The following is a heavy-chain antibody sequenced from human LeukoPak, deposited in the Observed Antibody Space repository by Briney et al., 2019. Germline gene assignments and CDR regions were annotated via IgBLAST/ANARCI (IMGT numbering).Heavy chain of an antibody. CDR1: GGSISSSGNY. J-gene: IGHJ3*02. CDR3: AKNGDTGNYDI. CDR2: IKCSGST. D-gene: IGHD1-26*01. V-gene: IGHV4-39*01. Sequence: SETLSLTCTVSGGSISSSGNYWGWIRQPPGKGLEWIGSIKCSGSTYYNPSLKSRVTISVDASKNQFSLKLSSATPADTAVYYCAKNGDTGNYDIWGQGAMVTVSS.